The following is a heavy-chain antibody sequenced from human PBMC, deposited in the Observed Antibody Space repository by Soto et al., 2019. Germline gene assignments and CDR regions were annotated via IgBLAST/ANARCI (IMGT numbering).Heavy chain of an antibody. CDR1: GFTFSSYA. CDR2: ISYDGSNK. Sequence: WGSLRLSCAASGFTFSSYAMHWVRQAPGKGLEWVAVISYDGSNKYYADSVKGRFTISRDNSKNTLYLQMNSLRAEDTAVYYCARDHYGDYYYYYYGMDVWGQGTTVTVSS. CDR3: ARDHYGDYYYYYYGMDV. V-gene: IGHV3-30-3*01. J-gene: IGHJ6*02. D-gene: IGHD4-17*01.